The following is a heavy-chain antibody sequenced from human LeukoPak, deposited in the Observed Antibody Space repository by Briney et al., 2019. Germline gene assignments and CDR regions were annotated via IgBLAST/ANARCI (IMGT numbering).Heavy chain of an antibody. CDR2: INWNSDSM. V-gene: IGHV3-9*01. Sequence: GGSLRLSCAVSGFTFDDYAMHWVRQVPGKGLEWVSGINWNSDSMGYADSVKGRFTTSRDNAKNSLYLQMNSLRAEDTAFYYCAINGGGDSGYGNFDYWGQGTLVTVSS. CDR1: GFTFDDYA. J-gene: IGHJ4*02. D-gene: IGHD5-12*01. CDR3: AINGGGDSGYGNFDY.